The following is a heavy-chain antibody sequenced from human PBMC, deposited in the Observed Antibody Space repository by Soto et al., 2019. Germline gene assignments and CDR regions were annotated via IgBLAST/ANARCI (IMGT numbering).Heavy chain of an antibody. CDR2: LNAGNGNT. V-gene: IGHV1-3*01. J-gene: IGHJ6*02. D-gene: IGHD3-22*01. CDR1: GYTFTSYA. CDR3: ARDDTFFLRLDV. Sequence: ASVKVSCKASGYTFTSYAMHWVRQAPGQRLEWMGWLNAGNGNTKYSQKFQGRVTITRDTSASTAYMELSSLRSEDTAVYYCARDDTFFLRLDVRGQGNTVTVSS.